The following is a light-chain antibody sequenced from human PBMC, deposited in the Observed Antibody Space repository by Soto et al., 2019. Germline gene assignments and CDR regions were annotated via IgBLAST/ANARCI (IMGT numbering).Light chain of an antibody. CDR3: QQRKYWPPLT. CDR1: QNIDMY. Sequence: ETVLTQSPATLSLSPGERATLSCRASQNIDMYLAWYQQKPGQAPRLLIYDASHRATSIPARFSGSGSGTDFTLTISSLEPEDFALYYCQQRKYWPPLTFGQGTRLDIK. J-gene: IGKJ5*01. CDR2: DAS. V-gene: IGKV3-11*01.